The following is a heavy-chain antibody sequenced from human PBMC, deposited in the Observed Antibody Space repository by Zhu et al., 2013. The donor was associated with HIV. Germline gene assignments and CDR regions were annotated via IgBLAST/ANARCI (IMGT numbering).Heavy chain of an antibody. D-gene: IGHD5-18*01. V-gene: IGHV1-2*04. Sequence: QVQLVQSGAEVKKPGASVKVSCKASGYTFTGYYMHWVRQAPGQGLEWMGWINPNSGGTNYAQKFQGWVTMTRDTSISTAYMELSRLRSDDTAVYYCARERDNTAMAYPTFGYWGQGTLVTVSS. CDR1: GYTFTGYY. CDR2: INPNSGGT. CDR3: ARERDNTAMAYPTFGY. J-gene: IGHJ4*02.